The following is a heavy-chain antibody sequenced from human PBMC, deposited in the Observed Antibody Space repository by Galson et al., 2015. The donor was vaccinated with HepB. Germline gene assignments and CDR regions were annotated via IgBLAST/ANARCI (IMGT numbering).Heavy chain of an antibody. CDR2: IYYSGST. J-gene: IGHJ4*02. V-gene: IGHV4-39*01. Sequence: ATLSLPCPVSGGSISNSSYYWGWIRQPPGKGLEWIGSIYYSGSTYYNPSLKSRVTISVDTSKNQFSLKLSSVTAADTAVYYCASSDTLLLAFPFDYWGQGTLVTVSS. CDR1: GGSISNSSYY. D-gene: IGHD3-22*01. CDR3: ASSDTLLLAFPFDY.